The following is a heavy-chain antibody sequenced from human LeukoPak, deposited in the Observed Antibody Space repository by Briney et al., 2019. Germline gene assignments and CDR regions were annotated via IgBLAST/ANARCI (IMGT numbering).Heavy chain of an antibody. CDR1: GYTLTELS. CDR3: ATKYCSSTSCNDYYFDY. J-gene: IGHJ4*02. V-gene: IGHV1-24*01. CDR2: FDPEDGET. D-gene: IGHD2-2*01. Sequence: ASVKVSCTVSGYTLTELSMHWVRQAPGKGLEWMGGFDPEDGETIYAQKFQGRVTMTEDTSTDTAYMELSSLRSEDTAVYYCATKYCSSTSCNDYYFDYWGQGTLVTVSS.